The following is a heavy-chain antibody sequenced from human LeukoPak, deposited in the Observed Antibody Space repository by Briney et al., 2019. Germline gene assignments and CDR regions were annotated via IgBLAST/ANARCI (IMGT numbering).Heavy chain of an antibody. J-gene: IGHJ4*02. CDR2: IYYSGST. V-gene: IGHV4-31*03. D-gene: IGHD2-2*01. CDR3: ASGVVVVPAARDWVDTAMGYFDY. CDR1: GGSISSGGYY. Sequence: PSETLSLTCTVSGGSISSGGYYWSWIRQHPGKGLEWIGYIYYSGSTYYNPSLKSRVTISVDTSKNQFSLKLSSVTAADTAVYYCASGVVVVPAARDWVDTAMGYFDYWGQGTLVTVSS.